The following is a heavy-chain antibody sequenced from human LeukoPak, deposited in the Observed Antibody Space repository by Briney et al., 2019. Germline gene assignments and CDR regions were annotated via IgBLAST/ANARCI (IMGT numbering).Heavy chain of an antibody. CDR3: ARVPLSSPQDLDY. J-gene: IGHJ4*02. CDR2: ISSSSSYI. V-gene: IGHV3-21*01. CDR1: GFTFSSYS. Sequence: PGGSLRLSCAASGFTFSSYSMNWVRQAPGKGLEWGSSISSSSSYIYYADSVNGRFTISRDNAKNSLYLQMNSLIAEDTAVYYCARVPLSSPQDLDYWGQGTLVTVSS. D-gene: IGHD6-13*01.